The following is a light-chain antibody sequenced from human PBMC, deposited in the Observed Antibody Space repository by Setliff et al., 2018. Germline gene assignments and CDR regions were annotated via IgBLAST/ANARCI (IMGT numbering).Light chain of an antibody. J-gene: IGLJ1*01. CDR3: ISYLYSQTLYV. CDR2: EVN. V-gene: IGLV2-18*02. CDR1: SSDIGSYNR. Sequence: SALAQPPSVSGPPGQSVTISCTGTSSDIGSYNRVSWYQQPPGTAPKLVIYEVNNRPSGVPDRFSGSKSGNTASLTISGLQAEDEATYYCISYLYSQTLYVFGTGTKVTVL.